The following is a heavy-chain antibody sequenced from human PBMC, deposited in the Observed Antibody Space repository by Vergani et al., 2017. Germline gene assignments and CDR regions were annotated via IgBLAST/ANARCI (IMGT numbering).Heavy chain of an antibody. D-gene: IGHD2-2*01. J-gene: IGHJ5*02. CDR2: INPSGGST. Sequence: QVQLVQSGAEVKKPGASVKVSCKASGGTFSSYAISWVRQAPGQGLEWMGIINPSGGSTSYAPKFQGRVTMTRDTSTSTVYMEMSSLRSEETAVYYCARGQKESTSYHLFDPWGEGTLVTVSS. CDR3: ARGQKESTSYHLFDP. V-gene: IGHV1-46*01. CDR1: GGTFSSYA.